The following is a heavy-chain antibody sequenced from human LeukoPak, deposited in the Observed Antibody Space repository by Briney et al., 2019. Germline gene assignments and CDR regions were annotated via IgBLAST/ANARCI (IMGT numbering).Heavy chain of an antibody. D-gene: IGHD1-26*01. J-gene: IGHJ4*02. CDR3: AKRGAEVGTTVAPGDY. V-gene: IGHV3-23*01. Sequence: GGSLRLSCAASGFTLSSFAMNWVRQAPGKGLEWVSAISGNGYAYYADSVKGRFTISRDNSKNTLYLQMNSLRAEDTAVYYCAKRGAEVGTTVAPGDYWGQGTLLTVSS. CDR1: GFTLSSFA. CDR2: ISGNGYA.